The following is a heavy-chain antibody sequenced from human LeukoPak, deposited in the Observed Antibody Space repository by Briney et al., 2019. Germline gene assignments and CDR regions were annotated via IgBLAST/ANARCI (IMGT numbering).Heavy chain of an antibody. CDR2: IRGSGDST. CDR3: ATSTYNSGGCGY. D-gene: IGHD3-10*01. V-gene: IGHV3-23*01. CDR1: GFTSSSYV. Sequence: QPGGSLRLSCAASGFTSSSYVMSWIRQAPGKGLEWVSSIRGSGDSTYYADSVRGRFSISRDNSKSTLYLQMDSLRAEDTAVYYCATSTYNSGGCGYWGQGTLVTVSS. J-gene: IGHJ4*02.